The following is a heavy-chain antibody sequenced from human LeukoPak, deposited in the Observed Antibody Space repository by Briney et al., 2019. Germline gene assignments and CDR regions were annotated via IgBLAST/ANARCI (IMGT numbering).Heavy chain of an antibody. V-gene: IGHV3-7*01. D-gene: IGHD1-1*01. CDR3: ARARVQRSSYYYMDV. CDR2: IKQDGNEK. J-gene: IGHJ6*03. CDR1: GFTFTNYW. Sequence: GGSLRLSCAASGFTFTNYWMSWVRQAPGTGLEWVANIKQDGNEKYYVDSVRGRFTITRDNAKNSLYLQMNSLRAEDTAVYYCARARVQRSSYYYMDVWGKGTTVTISS.